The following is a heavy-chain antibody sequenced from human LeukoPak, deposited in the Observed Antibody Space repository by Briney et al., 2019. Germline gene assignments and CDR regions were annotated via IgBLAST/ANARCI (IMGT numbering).Heavy chain of an antibody. J-gene: IGHJ4*02. D-gene: IGHD6-13*01. CDR3: ARVIAAAEPTFDY. V-gene: IGHV4-39*07. Sequence: SETLSLTCTVSGGSIRSRDYYWGWIRQPPVKGLEWIGNIYYLGRTYYNPSLKSRVTLSVDTSKNQFSLKLSSVNAADTAVYYCARVIAAAEPTFDYWGQGTLVAVSS. CDR1: GGSIRSRDYY. CDR2: IYYLGRT.